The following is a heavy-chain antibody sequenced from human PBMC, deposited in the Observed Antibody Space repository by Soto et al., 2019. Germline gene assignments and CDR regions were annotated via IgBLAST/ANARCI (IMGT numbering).Heavy chain of an antibody. CDR2: IYYSGST. J-gene: IGHJ4*02. Sequence: SETLSLTCTVSGGSISSYYWSWIRQPPGKGLEWIGYIYYSGSTNYNPSLKSRVTISVDTSKNQFSLKLSSVTAADTAVYYCARHGVVPAAMGIYFDYWGQGTLVTVSS. CDR1: GGSISSYY. V-gene: IGHV4-59*08. CDR3: ARHGVVPAAMGIYFDY. D-gene: IGHD2-2*01.